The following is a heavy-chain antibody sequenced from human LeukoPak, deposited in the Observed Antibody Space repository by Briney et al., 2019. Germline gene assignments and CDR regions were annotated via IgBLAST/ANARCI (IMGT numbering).Heavy chain of an antibody. CDR1: GFTFSSYA. Sequence: GSLRLSCAASGFTFSSYAMSWVRQAPGKGLEWVSAISGSGGSTYYADSVKGRFTISRDNSKNTLYLQMNSLRAEDTAVYYCARKGDSWYSYFDYWGQGTLVTVSS. J-gene: IGHJ4*02. CDR3: ARKGDSWYSYFDY. V-gene: IGHV3-23*01. CDR2: ISGSGGST. D-gene: IGHD6-13*01.